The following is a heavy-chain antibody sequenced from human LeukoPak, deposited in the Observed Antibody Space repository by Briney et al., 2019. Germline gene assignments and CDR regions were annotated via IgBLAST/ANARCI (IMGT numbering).Heavy chain of an antibody. CDR1: GGTFSSYA. CDR2: IIPIFGTA. V-gene: IGHV1-69*06. Sequence: VASVKVSCKASGGTFSSYAISWVRQAPGQGLEWMGGIIPIFGTANYAQKFQGRVTITADKSTSIAYMELSSLRSEDTAVYYCARGYCSGGSCDGFDYWGQGTLVTVSS. D-gene: IGHD2-15*01. CDR3: ARGYCSGGSCDGFDY. J-gene: IGHJ4*02.